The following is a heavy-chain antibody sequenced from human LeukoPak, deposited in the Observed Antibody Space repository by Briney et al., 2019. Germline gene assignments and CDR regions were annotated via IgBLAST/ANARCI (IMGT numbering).Heavy chain of an antibody. V-gene: IGHV4-30-2*01. CDR2: IYHTGNT. Sequence: SETLSLTCTVSGGSISSGGYHWTWIRQPPGKGLEWIGSIYHTGNTYYNPSLKSRVTISVDRSKNQFSLKLSSVTAADTAMYYCARAGGRSYTNPVGGWGQGILVTVSS. CDR1: GGSISSGGYH. CDR3: ARAGGRSYTNPVGG. D-gene: IGHD4-11*01. J-gene: IGHJ4*02.